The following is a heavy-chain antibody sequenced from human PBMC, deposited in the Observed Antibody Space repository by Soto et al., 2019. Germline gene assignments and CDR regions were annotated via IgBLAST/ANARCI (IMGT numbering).Heavy chain of an antibody. CDR2: MNPNSGCT. CDR3: ASSSYAYYYDSSGYLGAFDI. CDR1: GYTFTGYY. J-gene: IGHJ3*02. V-gene: IGHV1-2*02. Sequence: AASVKVSCKASGYTFTGYYMHWVRQAPGQGLEWMVWMNPNSGCTNYAQKFQGRVTMTRDTSISTAYMELSRLRSDDMAVYYCASSSYAYYYDSSGYLGAFDIWG. D-gene: IGHD3-22*01.